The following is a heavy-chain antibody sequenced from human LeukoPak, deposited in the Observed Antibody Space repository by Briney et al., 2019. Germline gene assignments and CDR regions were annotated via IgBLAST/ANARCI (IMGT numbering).Heavy chain of an antibody. J-gene: IGHJ4*02. CDR3: ARMGNPATVTADY. D-gene: IGHD4-17*01. V-gene: IGHV4-59*08. Sequence: SETLSLTCTVSGGSMRSYYWSWIRQPPGKGLEWIGYIYYSGSTIYNPSLKSRVTISLDTSKNQFSLKMNSVTAADTAVYYCARMGNPATVTADYWGQGTLVTVSS. CDR2: IYYSGST. CDR1: GGSMRSYY.